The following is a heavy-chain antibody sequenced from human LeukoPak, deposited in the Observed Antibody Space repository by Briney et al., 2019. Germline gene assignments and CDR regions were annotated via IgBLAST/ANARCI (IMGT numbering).Heavy chain of an antibody. D-gene: IGHD3-10*01. CDR2: IIPTFGTA. Sequence: VASVKVSCKASGGSFSTYTISWVRQAPGQGLEWMGGIIPTFGTANYAQKFQGRVTITADESTSTAYMELSSLRSEDTAVYYCARGSYYYGSGSYLDYFDYWGQGTLVTVSS. V-gene: IGHV1-69*13. CDR3: ARGSYYYGSGSYLDYFDY. CDR1: GGSFSTYT. J-gene: IGHJ4*02.